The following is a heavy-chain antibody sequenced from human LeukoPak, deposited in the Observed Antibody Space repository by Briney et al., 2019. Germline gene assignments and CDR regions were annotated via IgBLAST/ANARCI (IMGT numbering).Heavy chain of an antibody. Sequence: GESLRISCAGSGFTFSDYSLGWVRQAPGKGLEWVSSISGSGTHKFYGDSVKGRFNISRDNAKNSLFLQMTSLRAEDTAVYYCAKDPTNLETTRDWGQGTLVTVSS. CDR1: GFTFSDYS. V-gene: IGHV3-21*01. D-gene: IGHD1-1*01. CDR3: AKDPTNLETTRD. J-gene: IGHJ4*02. CDR2: ISGSGTHK.